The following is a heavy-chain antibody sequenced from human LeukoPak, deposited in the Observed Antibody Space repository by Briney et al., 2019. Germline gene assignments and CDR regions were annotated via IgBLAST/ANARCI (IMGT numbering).Heavy chain of an antibody. J-gene: IGHJ4*02. CDR2: IYYSGNT. D-gene: IGHD6-19*01. Sequence: TETLSLTCTVSGGSISSYYWSWIRQPPGKGLEWIGYIYYSGNTNYKPSLKSRVTISVDTSKNQFSLQLNSVTAADTAVYYCARYAYGSGPFDYWGQGTLITVSS. CDR1: GGSISSYY. V-gene: IGHV4-59*01. CDR3: ARYAYGSGPFDY.